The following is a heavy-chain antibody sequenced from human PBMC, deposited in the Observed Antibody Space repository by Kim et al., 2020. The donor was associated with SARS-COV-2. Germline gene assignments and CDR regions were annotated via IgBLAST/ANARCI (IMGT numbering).Heavy chain of an antibody. CDR2: ISYDGSNK. J-gene: IGHJ6*01. D-gene: IGHD2-2*01. V-gene: IGHV3-30*04. Sequence: GGSLRLSCAASGFTFSSYAMHWVRQAPGKGLEWVAVISYDGSNKYYADSVKGRFTISRDNSKNTLYLQMNSLRAEDTAVYYCARDGCSSTSCPPGGYYG. CDR1: GFTFSSYA. CDR3: ARDGCSSTSCPPGGYYG.